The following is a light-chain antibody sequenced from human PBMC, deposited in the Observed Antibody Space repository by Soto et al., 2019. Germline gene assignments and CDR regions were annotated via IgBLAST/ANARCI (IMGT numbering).Light chain of an antibody. CDR3: SSYTSSSTRV. Sequence: QSALTQPASVSGSPGQSITISCTGTSSDVGGYNYVSWYQQHPGKAPKLMIYEVINRPSGVSNRFSGSKSGNTASLIISGLQAEDEAHYYCSSYTSSSTRVFGGGTKLTVL. J-gene: IGLJ3*02. CDR2: EVI. V-gene: IGLV2-14*01. CDR1: SSDVGGYNY.